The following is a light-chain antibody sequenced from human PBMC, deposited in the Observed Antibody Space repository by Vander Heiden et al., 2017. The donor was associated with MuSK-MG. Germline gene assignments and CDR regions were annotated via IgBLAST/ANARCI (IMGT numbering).Light chain of an antibody. CDR1: SSDVGIYDY. Sequence: QSALPQPASVSGSPGQSITISCTGTSSDVGIYDYVSWYQQHPGKAPKLMIYYVSNRPSGVSNRFSGSKSGNTASLTISGLQAEDEADYYCNSYTSSSTWVFGGGTRLTVL. CDR2: YVS. V-gene: IGLV2-14*01. J-gene: IGLJ3*02. CDR3: NSYTSSSTWV.